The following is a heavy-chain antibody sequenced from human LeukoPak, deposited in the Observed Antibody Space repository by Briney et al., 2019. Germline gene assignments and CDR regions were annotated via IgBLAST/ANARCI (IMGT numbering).Heavy chain of an antibody. J-gene: IGHJ4*02. V-gene: IGHV3-53*01. CDR3: ARRAGAYSHPYDY. Sequence: PPGGSLRLSCTVSGFTVSSDSMSWVRQAPGKGLDWVSFIYSGGSTHYSDSVKGRFTISRDNSKNTLYLQMNSLRAEDTAVYYCARRAGAYSHPYDYWGQGTLVTVSS. D-gene: IGHD4/OR15-4a*01. CDR1: GFTVSSDS. CDR2: IYSGGST.